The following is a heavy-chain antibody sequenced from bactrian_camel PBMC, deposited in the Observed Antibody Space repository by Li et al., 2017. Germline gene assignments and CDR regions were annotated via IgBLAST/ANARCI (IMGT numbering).Heavy chain of an antibody. CDR2: IGSFGKNS. V-gene: IGHV3-2*01. J-gene: IGHJ4*01. CDR3: AAKTIPFARTCMFHAFEPDF. Sequence: VQLVESGGGLVQPGGSLRLSCAASGFAFDTYYMNWVRQAPGKGLEWVGEIGSFGKNSWYTDSVKGRFTISKDNAKTTLDLQMNNLKPEDTAMYYCAAKTIPFARTCMFHAFEPDFWGQGTQVTVS. D-gene: IGHD6*01. CDR1: GFAFDTYY.